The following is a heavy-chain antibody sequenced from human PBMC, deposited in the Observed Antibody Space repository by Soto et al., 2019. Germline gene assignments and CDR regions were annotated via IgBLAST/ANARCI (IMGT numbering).Heavy chain of an antibody. V-gene: IGHV1-69*13. CDR2: IILFFGTA. J-gene: IGHJ6*02. D-gene: IGHD3-9*01. CDR3: ARDGLYDILTGTPDYYYYYGMDV. CDR1: GGTFSSYA. Sequence: SVTVSCKASGGTFSSYAISWVRQAPGQGLEWMGGIILFFGTAIYAQKFQGRVTITADESTGTAFLEFSSLSFEDTAVYFCARDGLYDILTGTPDYYYYYGMDVWGQGTTVTVSS.